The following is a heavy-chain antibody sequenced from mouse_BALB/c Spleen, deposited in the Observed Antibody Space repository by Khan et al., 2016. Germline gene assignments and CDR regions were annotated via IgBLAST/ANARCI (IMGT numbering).Heavy chain of an antibody. CDR2: ISYSGST. J-gene: IGHJ2*01. D-gene: IGHD1-2*01. CDR1: GYSITSGYG. Sequence: EVELVESGPGLVKPSQSLSLTCTVTGYSITSGYGWNWLRQFPGNKLEWMGYISYSGSTNYNPSLKSRISITRDTSKNQFLLQLNSVTTEDTATXFYYRTARIRYWGQGTNLTVSS. V-gene: IGHV3-2*02. CDR3: YRTARIRY.